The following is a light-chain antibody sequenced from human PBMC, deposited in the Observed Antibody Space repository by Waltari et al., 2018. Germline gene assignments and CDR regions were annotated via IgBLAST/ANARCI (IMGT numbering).Light chain of an antibody. CDR1: QSINSN. J-gene: IGKJ2*01. CDR3: QQYNDWPYT. Sequence: ELVMTQSPATLSVSSGERATLSCRATQSINSNLAWYQRKPGHTPRLLVYGASTRATGIPARFSGSGSGTEFTLTISSLQSEDFAIYYCQQYNDWPYTFGQGTKLEIK. V-gene: IGKV3-15*01. CDR2: GAS.